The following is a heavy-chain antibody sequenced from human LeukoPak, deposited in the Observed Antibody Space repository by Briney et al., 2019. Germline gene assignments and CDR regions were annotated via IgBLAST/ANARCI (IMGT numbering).Heavy chain of an antibody. CDR1: GGSISSSSYY. D-gene: IGHD5-12*01. V-gene: IGHV4-39*07. J-gene: IGHJ3*02. CDR3: ARVTPDIVATDLGVDAFDI. CDR2: IYYSGST. Sequence: SETLSLTCTVSGGSISSSSYYRGWIRQPPGKGLEWIGSIYYSGSTYYNPSLKSRVTISEDRSKNQFSLKLSSVTAADTAVYYCARVTPDIVATDLGVDAFDIWGQGTMVTVSS.